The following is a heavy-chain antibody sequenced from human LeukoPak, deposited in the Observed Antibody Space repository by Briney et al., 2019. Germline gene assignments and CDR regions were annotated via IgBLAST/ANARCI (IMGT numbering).Heavy chain of an antibody. CDR3: ARVGGYCSSTSCLPFDY. Sequence: SETLSLTCAVYGGSLSDYYWSWIRQSPGKGLEWIGEISHRGRTYYNPSLKSRVTMSVDTSKNEFSLKLSSVTAADTAVYYCARVGGYCSSTSCLPFDYWGQGTLVTVSS. CDR1: GGSLSDYY. J-gene: IGHJ4*02. V-gene: IGHV4-34*01. CDR2: ISHRGRT. D-gene: IGHD2-2*01.